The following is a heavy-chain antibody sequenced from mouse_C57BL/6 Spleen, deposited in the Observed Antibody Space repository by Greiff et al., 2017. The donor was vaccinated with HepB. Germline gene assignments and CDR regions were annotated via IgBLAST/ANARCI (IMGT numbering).Heavy chain of an antibody. Sequence: VQLQQPGAELVMPGASVKLSCKASGYTFTSYWMHWVKQRPGQGLEWIGEIDPSDSYTNYNQKFKGKSPLTVDKSSSTAYMQLSSLTSEDSAGYYCARSPTDGSLDYWGQGTTLTVSS. J-gene: IGHJ2*01. CDR2: IDPSDSYT. CDR1: GYTFTSYW. D-gene: IGHD1-1*01. CDR3: ARSPTDGSLDY. V-gene: IGHV1-69*01.